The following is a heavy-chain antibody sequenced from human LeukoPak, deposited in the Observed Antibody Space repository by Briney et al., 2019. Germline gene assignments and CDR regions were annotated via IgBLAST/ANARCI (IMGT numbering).Heavy chain of an antibody. Sequence: SVKVSCKASGGTFSSYAISWVRQAPGQGLEWMGGIIPIFGTPNYAQKFQGRVTITTDESTSTAYMELSSLRSEDTAVYYCAVGYDILTGSEYYYYMDVWGKGTTVTVSS. V-gene: IGHV1-69*05. D-gene: IGHD3-9*01. CDR1: GGTFSSYA. CDR3: AVGYDILTGSEYYYYMDV. CDR2: IIPIFGTP. J-gene: IGHJ6*03.